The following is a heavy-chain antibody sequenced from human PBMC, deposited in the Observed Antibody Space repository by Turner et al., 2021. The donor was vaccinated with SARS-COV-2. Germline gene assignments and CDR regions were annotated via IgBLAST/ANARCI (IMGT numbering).Heavy chain of an antibody. CDR2: TYYSGST. V-gene: IGHV4-39*01. CDR3: ARVGSYDSSGYYYDY. J-gene: IGHJ4*02. CDR1: GGSISSSSYY. D-gene: IGHD3-22*01. Sequence: QLQLQESGPGLVKPSETLSLTCTVSGGSISSSSYYWGWIRQPPGKGLEWIGSTYYSGSTYYNPSLKSRVTISVDTSKNQFSLKLSSVTAADTAVYYCARVGSYDSSGYYYDYWGQGTLVTVSS.